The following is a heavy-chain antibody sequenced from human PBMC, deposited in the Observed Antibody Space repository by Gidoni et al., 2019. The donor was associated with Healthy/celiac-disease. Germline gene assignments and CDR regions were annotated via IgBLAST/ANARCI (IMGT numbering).Heavy chain of an antibody. J-gene: IGHJ4*02. CDR1: GGSFSGYY. Sequence: QVQLQQWGAGLLKPSETLSLTCAVYGGSFSGYYWSWIRQPPGKGLEWIGEINHSGSTNYNPSLKSRVTISVDTSKNQFSLKLSSVTAADTAVYYCARSITMIVVVITYFDYWGQGTLVTVSS. CDR2: INHSGST. V-gene: IGHV4-34*01. CDR3: ARSITMIVVVITYFDY. D-gene: IGHD3-22*01.